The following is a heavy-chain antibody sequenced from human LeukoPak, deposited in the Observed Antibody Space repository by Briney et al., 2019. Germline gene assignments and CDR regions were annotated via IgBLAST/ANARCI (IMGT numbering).Heavy chain of an antibody. J-gene: IGHJ3*02. CDR2: FDPEDGET. D-gene: IGHD4-23*01. CDR3: ATGHPTVVTRRAFDI. Sequence: VASVKVSCKVSGYTLTELSMHWVRQAPGKGLEWMGGFDPEDGETIYAQKFQGRVTMTEDTSTDTAYMELSSLRSEDTAVYYCATGHPTVVTRRAFDIWGQGTMVTVSS. V-gene: IGHV1-24*01. CDR1: GYTLTELS.